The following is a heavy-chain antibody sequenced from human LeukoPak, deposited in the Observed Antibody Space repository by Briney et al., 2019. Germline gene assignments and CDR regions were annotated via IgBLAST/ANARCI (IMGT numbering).Heavy chain of an antibody. J-gene: IGHJ4*02. D-gene: IGHD4-23*01. V-gene: IGHV1-18*01. CDR3: ASDDYGGNGDY. CDR2: MSPYSGYT. CDR1: GYTFTSYG. Sequence: ASVKVSCKTSGYTFTSYGITWVRQAPGQGLEWMGWMSPYSGYTNYAQKVHDRVTMTTDTSTNTAYLELKTLTSDDTAMYYCASDDYGGNGDYWGQGTLVTVSS.